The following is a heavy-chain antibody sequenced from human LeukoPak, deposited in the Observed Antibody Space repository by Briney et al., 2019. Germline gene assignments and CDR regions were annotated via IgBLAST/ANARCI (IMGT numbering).Heavy chain of an antibody. CDR2: INPNSGGT. J-gene: IGHJ4*02. V-gene: IGHV1-2*02. Sequence: ASVKVSCKASGYTFTGYYMHWVRQAPGQGLEWMGWINPNSGGTNYAQKFQGRVTMTRDTSISTAYMELSRLRSDDTAVYYCARSPRITMVRGASNVLPLLDYWGQGTLVTVSS. D-gene: IGHD3-10*01. CDR1: GYTFTGYY. CDR3: ARSPRITMVRGASNVLPLLDY.